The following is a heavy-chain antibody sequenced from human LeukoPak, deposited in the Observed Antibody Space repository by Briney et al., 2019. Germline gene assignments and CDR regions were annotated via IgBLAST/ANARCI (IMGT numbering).Heavy chain of an antibody. CDR2: IYYSGSS. V-gene: IGHV4-39*02. D-gene: IGHD4-23*01. CDR3: ARDSSAYGGNFPLGVDY. J-gene: IGHJ4*02. Sequence: PSETLSLTCTVSGASISSSSSYYWGWIRQPPGKGLEWIGTIYYSGSSFYNPSLKSRVTISVDTSKNQFSLKLSSVTAADTAVYYCARDSSAYGGNFPLGVDYWGQGTLVTVSS. CDR1: GASISSSSSYY.